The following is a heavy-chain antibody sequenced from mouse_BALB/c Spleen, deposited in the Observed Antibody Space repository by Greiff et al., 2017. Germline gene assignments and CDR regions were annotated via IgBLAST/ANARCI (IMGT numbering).Heavy chain of an antibody. CDR1: GFTFSNYW. Sequence: VQLKESGGGLVQPGGSMKLSCVASGFTFSNYWMNWVRQSPEKGLEWVAEIRLKSNNYATHYAESVKGRFTISRDDSKSSVYLQMNNLRAEDTGIYYCTRYGYYFDYWGQGTTLTVSS. V-gene: IGHV6-6*02. CDR2: IRLKSNNYAT. J-gene: IGHJ2*01. D-gene: IGHD1-2*01. CDR3: TRYGYYFDY.